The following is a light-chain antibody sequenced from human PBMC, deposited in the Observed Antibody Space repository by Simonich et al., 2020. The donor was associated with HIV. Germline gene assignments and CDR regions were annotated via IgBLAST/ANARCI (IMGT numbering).Light chain of an antibody. CDR2: GNS. V-gene: IGLV1-40*01. Sequence: QSVLTQPPSVSGAPGQRVTISCTGSSSNIGAGYDVHWYQQLPGTAPKLLIYGNSNRPSGVPDRFSGSKSGNTASLTISGLRAEDEADYYCSSYTSSSTWVFGGGTKLTVL. J-gene: IGLJ3*02. CDR1: SSNIGAGYD. CDR3: SSYTSSSTWV.